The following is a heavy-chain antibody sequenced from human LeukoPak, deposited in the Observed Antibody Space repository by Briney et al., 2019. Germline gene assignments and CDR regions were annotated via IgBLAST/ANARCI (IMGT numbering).Heavy chain of an antibody. D-gene: IGHD2-21*02. V-gene: IGHV3-74*01. CDR1: GVTFSSYW. CDR3: AREGDADAFDI. Sequence: GGSLRLSCAASGVTFSSYWMHWVRQAPGKGLVWVSRINSDGSSTSYADSVKGRFTISRDNAKNTLYLQMNSLRAEDTAVYYCAREGDADAFDIWGQGTMVTVSS. CDR2: INSDGSST. J-gene: IGHJ3*02.